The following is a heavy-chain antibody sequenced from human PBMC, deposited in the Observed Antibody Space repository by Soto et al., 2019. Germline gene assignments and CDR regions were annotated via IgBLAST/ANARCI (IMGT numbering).Heavy chain of an antibody. Sequence: QVQLVQSGAEVKKPGASVKVSCKASGYTFTSYYMHWVRQAPGQGLEWMGIIKPSGGSTSYAQKFQGRVTMTRDTSTSTVYMELSSLRSEDTAVYYCARAGYCSSTSCRNWFDPWGQGTLVTVSS. J-gene: IGHJ5*02. D-gene: IGHD2-2*03. CDR2: IKPSGGST. CDR3: ARAGYCSSTSCRNWFDP. CDR1: GYTFTSYY. V-gene: IGHV1-46*01.